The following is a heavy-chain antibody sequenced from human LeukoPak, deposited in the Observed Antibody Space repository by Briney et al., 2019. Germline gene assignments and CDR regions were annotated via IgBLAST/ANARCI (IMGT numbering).Heavy chain of an antibody. Sequence: PGGSLRLSRGASGFTFSNYWMSWVRQAPGKGLEWVSYISSSGSYTNYADSVKGRFTISRDNAKNSLYLQMNSLRAEDTAVYYCARVRGYTGMVDYWGQGTLVTVSS. CDR3: ARVRGYTGMVDY. V-gene: IGHV3-11*05. J-gene: IGHJ4*02. CDR1: GFTFSNYW. CDR2: ISSSGSYT. D-gene: IGHD5-18*01.